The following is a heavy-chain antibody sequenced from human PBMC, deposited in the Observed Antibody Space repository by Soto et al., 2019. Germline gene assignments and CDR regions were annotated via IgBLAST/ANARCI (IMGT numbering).Heavy chain of an antibody. V-gene: IGHV3-21*01. CDR2: ISSSSSYI. CDR1: GFTFSSYS. D-gene: IGHD3-22*01. CDR3: AREGSGYYLFDY. Sequence: GGSLRLSCAACGFTFSSYSMNWVRQAPGKGLEWVSSISSSSSYIYYEDSVKGRFTISRDNAKNSLYLQMNSLRAEDTAVYYCAREGSGYYLFDYWGQGTLVTVSS. J-gene: IGHJ4*02.